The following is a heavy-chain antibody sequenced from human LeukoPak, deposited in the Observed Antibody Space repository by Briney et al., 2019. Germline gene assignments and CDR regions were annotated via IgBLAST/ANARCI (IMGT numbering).Heavy chain of an antibody. Sequence: SVKVPCKASGGTFSSYAISWVRQAPGQGLEWMGRIIPILGIANYAQEFQGRVTITADKSTSTAYMELSSLRSEDTAVYYCARDARYCSGGSCYSRYYYYGMDVWGQGTTVTVSS. CDR1: GGTFSSYA. J-gene: IGHJ6*02. CDR2: IIPILGIA. D-gene: IGHD2-15*01. CDR3: ARDARYCSGGSCYSRYYYYGMDV. V-gene: IGHV1-69*04.